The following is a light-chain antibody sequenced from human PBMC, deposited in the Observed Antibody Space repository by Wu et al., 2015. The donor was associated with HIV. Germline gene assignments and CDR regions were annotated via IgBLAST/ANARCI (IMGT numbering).Light chain of an antibody. Sequence: DIVLTQSPGTLSLSPGERGTLSCRASQSLSTRNLAWYRQTPGQPPRLLIYGASSRATAIPDRFSGSGSGTDFTLTISSLEPEDFAVYYCQQRRYWPLYTFGLGDQAGDQT. CDR1: QSLSTRN. J-gene: IGKJ2*01. CDR2: GAS. CDR3: QQRRYWPLYT. V-gene: IGKV3D-20*02.